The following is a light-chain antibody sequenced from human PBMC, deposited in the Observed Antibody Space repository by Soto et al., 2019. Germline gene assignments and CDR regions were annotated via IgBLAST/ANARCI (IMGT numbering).Light chain of an antibody. CDR1: SSDVGGYNY. J-gene: IGLJ1*01. Sequence: QSVLTXPASVSGSPGQSITISCTGTSSDVGGYNYVSWYQQHPGKAPKLMIYEVSNRPSGVSNRFSGSKSGNTASLTISGLQAEDEADYYCSSYTSSSTPLVFGTGTKVTVL. V-gene: IGLV2-14*01. CDR2: EVS. CDR3: SSYTSSSTPLV.